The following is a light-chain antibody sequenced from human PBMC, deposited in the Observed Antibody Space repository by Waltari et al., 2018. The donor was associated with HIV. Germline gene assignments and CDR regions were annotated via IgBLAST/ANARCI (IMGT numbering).Light chain of an antibody. CDR3: QAWDSSTARPI. V-gene: IGLV3-1*01. Sequence: SYELTQPPSVSVSPGQTASITCSGDKLGDKYACWYQQKPGQSPVLVIYQDSKRPSGIPERFSGSNSGNTATLTISGTQAMDEADYYCQAWDSSTARPIFGGGTKLTVL. J-gene: IGLJ2*01. CDR2: QDS. CDR1: KLGDKY.